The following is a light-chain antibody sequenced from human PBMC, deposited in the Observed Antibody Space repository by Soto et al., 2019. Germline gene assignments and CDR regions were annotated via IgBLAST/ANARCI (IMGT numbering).Light chain of an antibody. CDR2: AAS. CDR1: QSVRDY. V-gene: IGKV1-39*01. Sequence: IQMILSPFSLFASVGDRVTLTCQASQSVRDYVNWYQQRPGKAPNLLIYAASTLHSGVPSRFSGSGSGTFFTLTINGLQPEDFATYYCQQSYITPRIFGQGTKVEV. CDR3: QQSYITPRI. J-gene: IGKJ1*01.